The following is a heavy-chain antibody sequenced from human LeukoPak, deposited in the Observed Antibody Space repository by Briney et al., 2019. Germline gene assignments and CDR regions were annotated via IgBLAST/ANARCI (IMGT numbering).Heavy chain of an antibody. CDR3: AKAYYDSSGYQEAEDAFDI. CDR2: TYAGGAS. Sequence: GGSLRLSCAASGFNISKTYLMWARQAPGKRLEWVSVTYAGGASWYGDFVEGRFTISRDNSKNTLYLQMNSLRAEDTAVYYCAKAYYDSSGYQEAEDAFDIWGQGTMVTVSS. D-gene: IGHD3-22*01. V-gene: IGHV3-53*01. CDR1: GFNISKTY. J-gene: IGHJ3*02.